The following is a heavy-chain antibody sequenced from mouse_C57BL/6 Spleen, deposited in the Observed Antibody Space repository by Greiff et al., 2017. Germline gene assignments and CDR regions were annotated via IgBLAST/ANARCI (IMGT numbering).Heavy chain of an antibody. V-gene: IGHV1-81*01. Sequence: QVQLQQSGAELARPGASVKLSCKASGYTFTSYGISWVKQRTGQGLEWIGEIYPRSGNTYYNEKFKGKATLTADKSSSTAYMELRSLTSEDSAVYFCARWNYYGSSGPFAYWGQGTLVTVSA. D-gene: IGHD1-1*01. J-gene: IGHJ3*01. CDR1: GYTFTSYG. CDR2: IYPRSGNT. CDR3: ARWNYYGSSGPFAY.